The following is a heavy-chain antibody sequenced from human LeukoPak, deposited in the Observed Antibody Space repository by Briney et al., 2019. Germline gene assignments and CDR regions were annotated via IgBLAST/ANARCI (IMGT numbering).Heavy chain of an antibody. V-gene: IGHV3-9*01. CDR2: RSGNSGTI. Sequence: PGRSLRLSCAASGFTFSDYAMHWVREVPGNGLEWVGGRSGNSGTIASGESVKGRAATSRDNARTSLYLAVSSLLVEAPAVYYCAKVLAVGTSPRFYAFDVWDKGSLVTVSS. CDR1: GFTFSDYA. J-gene: IGHJ3*01. D-gene: IGHD1/OR15-1a*01. CDR3: AKVLAVGTSPRFYAFDV.